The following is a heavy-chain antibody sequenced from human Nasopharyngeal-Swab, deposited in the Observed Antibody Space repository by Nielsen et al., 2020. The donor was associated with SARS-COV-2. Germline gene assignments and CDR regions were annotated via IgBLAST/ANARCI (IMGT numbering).Heavy chain of an antibody. D-gene: IGHD2-15*01. Sequence: LRLSCTVSGGSISSGDYYWSWIRQPPGKGLEWIGYIYYSGSTYYNPSLKSRVTISVDTSKNQFSLKLSSVTAADTAVYYCAREVVAATSFDYWGQGTLVTVSS. CDR2: IYYSGST. V-gene: IGHV4-30-4*01. CDR3: AREVVAATSFDY. J-gene: IGHJ4*02. CDR1: GGSISSGDYY.